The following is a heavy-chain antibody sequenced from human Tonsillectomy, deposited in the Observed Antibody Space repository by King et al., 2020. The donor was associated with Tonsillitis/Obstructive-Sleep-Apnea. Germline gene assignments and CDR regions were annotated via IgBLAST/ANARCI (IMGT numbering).Heavy chain of an antibody. D-gene: IGHD1-26*01. V-gene: IGHV4-59*01. J-gene: IGHJ4*02. Sequence: QLQESGPGLVKPSETLSLTCSVSGGPISSFYWSWIRQPPGKGLEWLGYISYSGSTNYNPPLKSRVTISVDTSKNQFSLKLSSVTAAETAVYYCARDSGGSLDYWGQGTLVTVSS. CDR3: ARDSGGSLDY. CDR2: ISYSGST. CDR1: GGPISSFY.